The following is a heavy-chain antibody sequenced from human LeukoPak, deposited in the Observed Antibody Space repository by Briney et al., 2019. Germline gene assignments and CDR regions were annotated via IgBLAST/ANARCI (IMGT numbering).Heavy chain of an antibody. CDR1: GYTFTNYY. V-gene: IGHV1-46*01. Sequence: RASVKVSCKASGYTFTNYYIHWVRQAPGQGLEWMGIINPSGGGTTYAQKFQGGVTMTRDTSTSTAYMELRSLRSDDTAVYYCARDYYDSSGYRVYDYWGQGTLVTVSS. J-gene: IGHJ4*02. CDR2: INPSGGGT. D-gene: IGHD3-22*01. CDR3: ARDYYDSSGYRVYDY.